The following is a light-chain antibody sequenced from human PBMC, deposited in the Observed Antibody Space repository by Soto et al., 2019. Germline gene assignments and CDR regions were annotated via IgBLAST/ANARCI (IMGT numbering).Light chain of an antibody. Sequence: EIVLTQSPGTLSLSPGERATLSCRASQSITSLYLAWYQQKPGQAPRLLIYDASNRATGIPVRFSGSGSGTDFTLTISSLEPEDFAVYYCQQRGNWATFGPGTKVDIK. V-gene: IGKV3D-20*02. CDR3: QQRGNWAT. J-gene: IGKJ3*01. CDR1: QSITSLY. CDR2: DAS.